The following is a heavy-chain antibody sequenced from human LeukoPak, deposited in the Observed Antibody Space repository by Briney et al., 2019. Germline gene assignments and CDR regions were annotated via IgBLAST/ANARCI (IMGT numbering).Heavy chain of an antibody. D-gene: IGHD3-22*01. CDR1: GYSISSGYL. J-gene: IGHJ4*02. Sequence: PSETLSLTCAVSGYSISSGYLWAWIRQPPGKGLEWIGSISHSGSTYSKSSLKSRVIISVDTSNNQFSLKLTSVTAADTATYYCARDGYYYDGSFQYWGQGIRVAVSS. CDR3: ARDGYYYDGSFQY. CDR2: ISHSGST. V-gene: IGHV4-38-2*02.